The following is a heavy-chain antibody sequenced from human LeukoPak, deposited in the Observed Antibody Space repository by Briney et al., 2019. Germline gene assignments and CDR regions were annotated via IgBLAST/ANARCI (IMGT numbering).Heavy chain of an antibody. Sequence: GGSLRLSCAASGFTFSSYWMTWVRQAPGKGLEWVGNIKGDGSEKYYVDSVKGRFTISRDNAKNSLYLQMNSLRAEDTAVYYCARGHPITMIVVVITGFDYWGQGTLVTVSS. V-gene: IGHV3-7*01. J-gene: IGHJ4*02. CDR2: IKGDGSEK. CDR3: ARGHPITMIVVVITGFDY. D-gene: IGHD3-22*01. CDR1: GFTFSSYW.